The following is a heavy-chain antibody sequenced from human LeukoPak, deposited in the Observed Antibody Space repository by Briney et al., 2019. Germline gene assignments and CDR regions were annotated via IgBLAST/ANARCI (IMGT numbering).Heavy chain of an antibody. CDR2: IYTFGST. J-gene: IGHJ6*03. V-gene: IGHV4-4*09. CDR3: ARQGGYCSASRCPGGFHYMDV. CDR1: GGSMSGYY. Sequence: PSETLSLTCTVSGGSMSGYYWSWIRQPPGKGLEWIGFIYTFGSTKYNPSLKSQVTISGDMSRRQFSLKLTSVTAADTAVYFCARQGGYCSASRCPGGFHYMDVWGKGTTVAVSS. D-gene: IGHD2-15*01.